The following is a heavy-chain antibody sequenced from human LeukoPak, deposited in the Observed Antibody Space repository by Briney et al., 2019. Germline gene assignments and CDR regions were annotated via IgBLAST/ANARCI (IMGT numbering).Heavy chain of an antibody. J-gene: IGHJ4*02. CDR1: GFTFSNYW. CDR2: IKEDGSEK. Sequence: AGGSLRLSCAASGFTFSNYWMTWVGQAPGQGLEWVANIKEDGSEKYYLDSVKGRFTISRDNAKNLLYLQMNSLRAEDTAVYYCARNYFDYWGQGTLVTVSS. V-gene: IGHV3-7*01. CDR3: ARNYFDY.